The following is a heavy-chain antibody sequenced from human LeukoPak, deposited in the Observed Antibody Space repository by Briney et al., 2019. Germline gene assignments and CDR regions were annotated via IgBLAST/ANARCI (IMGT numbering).Heavy chain of an antibody. CDR3: ARGRVTMVRGVTKPYNWFDP. V-gene: IGHV4-34*01. CDR1: GGSFSGYY. J-gene: IGHJ5*02. Sequence: PSETLSVTCAVYGGSFSGYYWSWIRQPPGKGLEWIGEINHSGSTNYNPSLKSRVTISVDTSKNQFSLKLSSVTAADTAVYYCARGRVTMVRGVTKPYNWFDPWGQGTLVTVSS. CDR2: INHSGST. D-gene: IGHD3-10*01.